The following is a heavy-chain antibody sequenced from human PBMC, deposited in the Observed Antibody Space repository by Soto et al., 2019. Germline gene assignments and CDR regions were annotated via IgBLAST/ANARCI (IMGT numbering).Heavy chain of an antibody. Sequence: ASVKVSCKPSGYTFNSNGLRWVRQAPGQGLEWMGWISTNKGNTNYAQKFQGRVTMTTERSTTTAYMELRSLRSDDTAIYYCVRLTGDALDIWGQGTLVTVS. CDR2: ISTNKGNT. CDR3: VRLTGDALDI. J-gene: IGHJ3*02. CDR1: GYTFNSNG. V-gene: IGHV1-18*04. D-gene: IGHD4-4*01.